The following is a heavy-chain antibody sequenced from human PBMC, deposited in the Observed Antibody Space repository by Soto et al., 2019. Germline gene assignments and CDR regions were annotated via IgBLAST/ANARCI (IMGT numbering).Heavy chain of an antibody. CDR2: ISGSGGST. D-gene: IGHD3-16*02. J-gene: IGHJ4*02. Sequence: XGSLRLSCAASGFTFSSYAMSWVRQAPGKGLDWVSAISGSGGSTYYADSVKGRFTISRDNSKNTLHLQMNSLRAEDTAVYYCAKNDYVWGSYRSKSSYYFDYWGQGTLVTVSS. CDR1: GFTFSSYA. CDR3: AKNDYVWGSYRSKSSYYFDY. V-gene: IGHV3-23*01.